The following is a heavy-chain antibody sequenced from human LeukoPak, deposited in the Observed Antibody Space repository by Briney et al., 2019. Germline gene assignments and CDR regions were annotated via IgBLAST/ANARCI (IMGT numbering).Heavy chain of an antibody. CDR1: GFTFSSYA. V-gene: IGHV3-23*01. CDR2: ISGSGGST. D-gene: IGHD2-21*01. J-gene: IGHJ5*02. Sequence: GGSLRLSCAASGFTFSSYAMSWVRQAPGKGLEWVSAISGSGGSTFYADSVKGRFTISRDNSKNTLYVQMNSLRAEDTAVYYCARVWQQSANWLDPWGQGTLVTVSS. CDR3: ARVWQQSANWLDP.